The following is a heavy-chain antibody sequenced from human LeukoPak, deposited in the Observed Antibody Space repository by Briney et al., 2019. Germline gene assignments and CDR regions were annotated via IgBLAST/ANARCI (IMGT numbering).Heavy chain of an antibody. J-gene: IGHJ5*02. CDR3: ARRRYSYGPQAKYNWFDP. D-gene: IGHD5-18*01. V-gene: IGHV4-59*01. Sequence: NPSETLSLTCTVSGGSIRSYYWSWIRQPPGRGLEWIASIYYSGSTNYNPSLKSRVTISVDTSKNQFTLKLSSVTAADTAVYYCARRRYSYGPQAKYNWFDPWGQGTLVTVSS. CDR1: GGSIRSYY. CDR2: IYYSGST.